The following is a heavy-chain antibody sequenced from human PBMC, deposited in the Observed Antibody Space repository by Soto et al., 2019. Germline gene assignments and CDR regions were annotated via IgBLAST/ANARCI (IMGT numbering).Heavy chain of an antibody. CDR2: IYPGDSDT. CDR3: ARGDYDILTGYYKSYYGMDV. D-gene: IGHD3-9*01. Sequence: SGESLKISCKGSGYSFTSYWIGWVRQMPGKGLEWMGIIYPGDSDTRYSPSFQGQVTISADKSISTAYLQWSSLKAPDTAMYYCARGDYDILTGYYKSYYGMDVWGQGTTVTV. V-gene: IGHV5-51*01. CDR1: GYSFTSYW. J-gene: IGHJ6*02.